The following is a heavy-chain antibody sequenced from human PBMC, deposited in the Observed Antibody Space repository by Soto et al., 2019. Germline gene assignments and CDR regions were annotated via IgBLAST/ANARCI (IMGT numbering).Heavy chain of an antibody. CDR3: ARGDSNYVQYYFDY. Sequence: QVQLQQWGAGLLKPSETLSLTCAVYGGSFSGYYWSWIRQPPGKGLGWIGEINHSGSTNYNPSLKSRVTISVDTSKNQFSLKLSSVTAADTAVYYCARGDSNYVQYYFDYWGQGTLVTVSS. D-gene: IGHD4-4*01. CDR2: INHSGST. J-gene: IGHJ4*02. V-gene: IGHV4-34*01. CDR1: GGSFSGYY.